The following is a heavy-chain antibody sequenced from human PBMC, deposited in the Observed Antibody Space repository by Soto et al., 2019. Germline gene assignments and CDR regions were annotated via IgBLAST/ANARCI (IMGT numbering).Heavy chain of an antibody. Sequence: QITLKESGPTLVKPTQTLTLTCTFSGFSLSTSGVGVGWIRQPPGKALEWLALIYWDDDKRYSPSLKSRLTITKDTSKTQVLLTMTNMDPVDTATYCCARSYGDDDAFDIWGQGTMVTVSS. V-gene: IGHV2-5*02. CDR1: GFSLSTSGVG. D-gene: IGHD4-17*01. CDR3: ARSYGDDDAFDI. J-gene: IGHJ3*02. CDR2: IYWDDDK.